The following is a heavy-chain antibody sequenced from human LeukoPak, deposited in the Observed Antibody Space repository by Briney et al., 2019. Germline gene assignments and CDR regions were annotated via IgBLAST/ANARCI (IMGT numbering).Heavy chain of an antibody. CDR1: GYTFTSYD. J-gene: IGHJ4*02. CDR2: INPNSGGT. Sequence: ASVKVSCKASGYTFTSYDINWVRQATGQGLEWMGWINPNSGGTNYAQEFQGRVTMTRDTSISTAYMELSRLRSDDTAVYYCARDPTYSGWYLDYWGQGTLVTVSS. CDR3: ARDPTYSGWYLDY. D-gene: IGHD6-19*01. V-gene: IGHV1-2*02.